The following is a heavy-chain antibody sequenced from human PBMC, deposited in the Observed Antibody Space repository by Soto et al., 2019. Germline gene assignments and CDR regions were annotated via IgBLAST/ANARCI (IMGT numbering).Heavy chain of an antibody. J-gene: IGHJ3*02. CDR1: GYTFTTYV. D-gene: IGHD2-2*01. CDR3: ARGRGASSYDAFDI. Sequence: ASVKVSCKASGYTFTTYVLHWVRQAPGQRLEWMGWIIAGNGNTQYSQKLQGRVTITSDTSASTASMELSGLTSEDTGVYFCARGRGASSYDAFDIWSQGTVDTVSS. CDR2: IIAGNGNT. V-gene: IGHV1-3*01.